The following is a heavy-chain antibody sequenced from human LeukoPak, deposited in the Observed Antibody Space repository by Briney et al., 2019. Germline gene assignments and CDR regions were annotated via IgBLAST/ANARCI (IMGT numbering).Heavy chain of an antibody. CDR3: ARDDISGWTEYYYGSGSYLVY. J-gene: IGHJ4*02. Sequence: ASVKVSCKASGYTFTSYAMHWVRQAPGQRLEWMGWINAGNGNTKYSQKFQGRVTITRDTSASTAYMELSSLRSEDTAVYYCARDDISGWTEYYYGSGSYLVYWGQGTLVTVSS. CDR2: INAGNGNT. CDR1: GYTFTSYA. D-gene: IGHD3-10*01. V-gene: IGHV1-3*01.